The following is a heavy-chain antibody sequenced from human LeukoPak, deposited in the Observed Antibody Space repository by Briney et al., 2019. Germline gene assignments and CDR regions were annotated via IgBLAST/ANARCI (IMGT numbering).Heavy chain of an antibody. V-gene: IGHV4-4*09. D-gene: IGHD3-22*01. CDR1: GGSISSYY. CDR3: ARHDHDSSGPNWFDP. J-gene: IGHJ5*02. CDR2: IYTSGST. Sequence: SETLSLTCTVSGGSISSYYWSWIRQPPGKGLEWIGYIYTSGSTNYNPSLKSRVTISVDTSKNQFSLKLSSVPAADTAVYYCARHDHDSSGPNWFDPWGQGTLVTVSS.